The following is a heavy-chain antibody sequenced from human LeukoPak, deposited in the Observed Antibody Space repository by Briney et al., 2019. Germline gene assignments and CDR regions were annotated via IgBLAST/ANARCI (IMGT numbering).Heavy chain of an antibody. D-gene: IGHD3-22*01. CDR2: ISWNSGSI. V-gene: IGHV3-9*01. Sequence: PGGSLRLSCAASGFTFDEYAMHWVRQAPGKGLEWVSGISWNSGSIGYADSVKGRFTISRDNAKNSLYLQMNSLRAEDTAVYYCARDLGQYYDTSDNWFDPWGQGTLVTVSS. CDR1: GFTFDEYA. CDR3: ARDLGQYYDTSDNWFDP. J-gene: IGHJ5*02.